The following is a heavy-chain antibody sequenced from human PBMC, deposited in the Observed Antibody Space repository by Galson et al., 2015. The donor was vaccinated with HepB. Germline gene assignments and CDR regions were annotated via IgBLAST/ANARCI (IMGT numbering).Heavy chain of an antibody. J-gene: IGHJ4*02. CDR1: GGAFSSYT. V-gene: IGHV1-69*13. D-gene: IGHD3-22*01. CDR3: ARQYDTSSYYAY. Sequence: SVKVSCKASGGAFSSYTISWVRQAPGQGLEWMGGIIPIFGSGNYAQKFQGRVTITADESTSTTHMELSSLRSEDTAVYYCARQYDTSSYYAYWGQGTLVTVSS. CDR2: IIPIFGSG.